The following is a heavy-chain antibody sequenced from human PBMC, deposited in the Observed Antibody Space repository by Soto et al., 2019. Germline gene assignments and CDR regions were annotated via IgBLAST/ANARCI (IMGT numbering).Heavy chain of an antibody. D-gene: IGHD2-15*01. V-gene: IGHV1-18*01. CDR3: VRDRVAQTDIPFDY. CDR2: ISGYNGKT. J-gene: IGHJ4*02. CDR1: GYTCITYG. Sequence: QVQLVQSGAEVKSPGASMKVSCKTSGYTCITYGISWVRQAPGQGLEWMGWISGYNGKTKYPQNFQGRVTLTTDTSKSTAYMELMSLTSDDTAVYYCVRDRVAQTDIPFDYWGQGTLVTVSS.